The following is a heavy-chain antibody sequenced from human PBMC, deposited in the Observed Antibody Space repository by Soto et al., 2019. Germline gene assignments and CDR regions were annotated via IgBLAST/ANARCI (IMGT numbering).Heavy chain of an antibody. CDR1: GCSIISGDFY. J-gene: IGHJ6*02. CDR3: ATLPFFCSGGGYSNNFYGLDV. D-gene: IGHD2-15*01. V-gene: IGHV4-30-4*01. Sequence: SESLSITCTFSGCSIISGDFYWTWNGQPPGKGLVWIGNIFYSGSTYYNPSLKSRIDISVDTSRNQFSLKVSSVTAADTAAYYCATLPFFCSGGGYSNNFYGLDVWGQGTPVTVSS. CDR2: IFYSGST.